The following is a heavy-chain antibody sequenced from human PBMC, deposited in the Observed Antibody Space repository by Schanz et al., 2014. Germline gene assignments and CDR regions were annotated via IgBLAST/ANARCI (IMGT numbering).Heavy chain of an antibody. CDR2: ISNSGTYT. D-gene: IGHD6-19*01. Sequence: VQLVQSGGGLVQPGGSLRLSCAASGFTFIDYYMTWMRQAPGKGLEWISYISNSGTYTKYADSVKGRFVISRDNARSSLYLQMSSLRDGDTAVYYCASVIMVAGNHRDGRDVWGQGTTVIVSS. J-gene: IGHJ6*02. CDR1: GFTFIDYY. V-gene: IGHV3-11*05. CDR3: ASVIMVAGNHRDGRDV.